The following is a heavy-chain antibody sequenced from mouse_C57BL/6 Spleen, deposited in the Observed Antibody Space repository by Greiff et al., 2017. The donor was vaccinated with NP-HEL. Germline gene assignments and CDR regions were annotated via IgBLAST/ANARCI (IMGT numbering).Heavy chain of an antibody. CDR1: GYTFTSYW. CDR2: IDPSDSET. CDR3: ASEPYYSNPWFAY. V-gene: IGHV1-52*01. D-gene: IGHD2-5*01. Sequence: QVQLQQPGAELVRPGSSVKLSCKASGYTFTSYWMHWVKQRPIQGLEWIGNIDPSDSETHYNQKFKDKATLTVDKSSSTAYMQLSSLTSEDSAVYYCASEPYYSNPWFAYWGQGTLVTVSA. J-gene: IGHJ3*01.